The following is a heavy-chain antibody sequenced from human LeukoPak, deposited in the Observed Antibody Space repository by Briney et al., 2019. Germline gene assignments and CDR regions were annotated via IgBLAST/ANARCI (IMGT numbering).Heavy chain of an antibody. CDR1: GGTFSSYA. Sequence: ASVKVSCKASGGTFSSYAISWVRQAPGQGLEWMGGIIPIFGTANYAQKFQGRVTITADESTSTAYMELSSLRSEDTAVYYCARVLYYDSSGYYYGRGYCFDYWGQGTLVTVSS. V-gene: IGHV1-69*01. CDR3: ARVLYYDSSGYYYGRGYCFDY. D-gene: IGHD3-22*01. J-gene: IGHJ4*02. CDR2: IIPIFGTA.